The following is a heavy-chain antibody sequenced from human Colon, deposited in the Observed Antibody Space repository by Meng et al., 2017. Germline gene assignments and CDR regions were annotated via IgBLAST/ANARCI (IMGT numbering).Heavy chain of an antibody. D-gene: IGHD1-14*01. Sequence: QGEVWEARGGLVKPGCSRRLAWAASGFTFRDYYMTWIRQAPGKGLEWVSHISSSGKIIDYADSVKGRFTISRDNANNSLYLQMDSLTADDTAVYYCARDHGTGLDHWGQGALVTVSS. V-gene: IGHV3-11*01. CDR1: GFTFRDYY. J-gene: IGHJ4*02. CDR3: ARDHGTGLDH. CDR2: ISSSGKII.